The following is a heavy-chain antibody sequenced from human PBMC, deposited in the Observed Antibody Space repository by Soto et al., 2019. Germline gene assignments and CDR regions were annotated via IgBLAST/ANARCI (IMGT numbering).Heavy chain of an antibody. V-gene: IGHV4-59*08. Sequence: PSETLSLTCTVSGGSISSYFWSWIWQPPGKGLEWIGYISYSGSSNYSPSLKSRVTISRDTSKNQFSLKLHSVTAADTAVYYCARLIGSGPFDYWGQGTLVTVSS. CDR3: ARLIGSGPFDY. CDR1: GGSISSYF. CDR2: ISYSGSS. D-gene: IGHD2-15*01. J-gene: IGHJ4*02.